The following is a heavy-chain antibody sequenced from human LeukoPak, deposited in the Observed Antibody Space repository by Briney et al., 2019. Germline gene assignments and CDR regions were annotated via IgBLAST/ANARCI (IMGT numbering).Heavy chain of an antibody. V-gene: IGHV3-48*02. CDR2: ITGGSTTI. J-gene: IGHJ4*02. CDR3: ARRIEF. CDR1: GFTFSTYS. Sequence: GRSLRLSCVASGFTFSTYSMNWVRQAPGKGLEWISYITGGSTTIYYADSVKGRFTISRDNAKNSLFLQMNSLRDDDTAVYYCARRIEFWGQGTLVTVSS.